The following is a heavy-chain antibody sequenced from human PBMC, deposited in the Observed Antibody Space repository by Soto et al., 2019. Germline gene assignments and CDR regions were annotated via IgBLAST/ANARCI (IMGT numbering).Heavy chain of an antibody. V-gene: IGHV1-2*02. J-gene: IGHJ5*02. Sequence: ASVKVSCKASGFAFTGYYIHWLRQAPGQGLEWMGWINAHSGGTEFAQKFQGRVTLTRDTSISTAYMTLTGLKSDDTAVYYCAKVMVKNWFDPWGQGTLVTVSS. CDR1: GFAFTGYY. CDR2: INAHSGGT. D-gene: IGHD5-18*01. CDR3: AKVMVKNWFDP.